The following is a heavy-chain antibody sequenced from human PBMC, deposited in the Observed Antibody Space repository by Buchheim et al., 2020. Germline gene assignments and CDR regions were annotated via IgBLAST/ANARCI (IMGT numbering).Heavy chain of an antibody. CDR1: GFTFSNYA. CDR2: ISGSGGST. Sequence: EVQLLESGGGLVQPGGSLRLPCAASGFTFSNYAMRWVRQAPGKGLEWVSEISGSGGSTYYADSVKGRFTISRDNSKNKLHLQMSSLRAEDTAIYYCAARSDYWGQGTL. V-gene: IGHV3-23*01. J-gene: IGHJ4*02. CDR3: AARSDY.